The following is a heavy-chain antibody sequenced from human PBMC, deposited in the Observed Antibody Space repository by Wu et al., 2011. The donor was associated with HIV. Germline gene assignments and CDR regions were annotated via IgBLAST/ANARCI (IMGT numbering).Heavy chain of an antibody. CDR1: GYSFTNYN. CDR2: MNPDSGKT. CDR3: ARACSGDCYSSPAGNAFDI. D-gene: IGHD2-21*02. V-gene: IGHV1-8*02. J-gene: IGHJ3*02. Sequence: QVQLVQSGAEVKKPGASVKVSCQASGYSFTNYNIDWVRQATGQGLEWMASMNPDSGKTGYAQKFQGRVTITKNNSISTVYMELSSLRSEDTAVYYCARACSGDCYSSPAGNAFDIWGQGTMVTVSS.